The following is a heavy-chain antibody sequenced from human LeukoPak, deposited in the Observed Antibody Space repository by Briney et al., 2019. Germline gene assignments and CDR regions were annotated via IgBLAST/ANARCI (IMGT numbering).Heavy chain of an antibody. J-gene: IGHJ4*02. CDR3: ARGGNYGTLDF. CDR1: GFTFSSYS. Sequence: SGGSLRLSCAASGFTFSSYSMNWVRQDPGKGLLWVSRINNDGSSTVYADSVKGRFTISRDNAKNTLYLQMNSLRAADTAVYYCARGGNYGTLDFWGQGTLVTVSS. D-gene: IGHD1-7*01. V-gene: IGHV3-74*03. CDR2: INNDGSST.